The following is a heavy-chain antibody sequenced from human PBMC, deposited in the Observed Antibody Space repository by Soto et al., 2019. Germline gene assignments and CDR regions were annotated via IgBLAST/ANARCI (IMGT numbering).Heavy chain of an antibody. Sequence: PSETLSVTCSVVGGSLSSGGCSWRLLRQPRGKGLEWIGYIYHSGSTYYNPSLRSRGTISVDRSKSQFSLKLSSVTAADTAVYYCARSMGSTPAFDYWGQGTLVTVSS. V-gene: IGHV4-30-2*01. J-gene: IGHJ4*02. CDR2: IYHSGST. D-gene: IGHD2-2*01. CDR1: GGSLSSGGCS. CDR3: ARSMGSTPAFDY.